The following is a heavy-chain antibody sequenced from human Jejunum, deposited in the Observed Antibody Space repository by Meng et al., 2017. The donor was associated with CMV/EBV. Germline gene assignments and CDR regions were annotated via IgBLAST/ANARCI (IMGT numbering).Heavy chain of an antibody. D-gene: IGHD1-26*01. J-gene: IGHJ4*02. CDR1: GYTFTNYG. Sequence: QAPLLQSGGEVKKPGASVKVSCKASGYTFTNYGITWVLQAPGQGLEWLGWISAYNGNTNYAQTLQGRLTMTTDTSTSTAYMELRSLRSDDTAVYYCARVEVGITSGDYWGQGTRVTVSS. V-gene: IGHV1-18*01. CDR2: ISAYNGNT. CDR3: ARVEVGITSGDY.